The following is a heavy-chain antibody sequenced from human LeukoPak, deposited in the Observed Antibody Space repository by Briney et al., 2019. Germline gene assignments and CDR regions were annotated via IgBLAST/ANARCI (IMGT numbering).Heavy chain of an antibody. J-gene: IGHJ3*02. D-gene: IGHD5-24*01. CDR1: GGSISSYY. Sequence: SETLSLTCTVSGGSISSYYWSWIRQPAGMGLEWIGRIYTSGSTNYNPSLKSRVTMSVDTSKNQFSLKLSSVTAADTAVYYCARRMATIRAFDIWGQGTMVTVSS. V-gene: IGHV4-4*07. CDR3: ARRMATIRAFDI. CDR2: IYTSGST.